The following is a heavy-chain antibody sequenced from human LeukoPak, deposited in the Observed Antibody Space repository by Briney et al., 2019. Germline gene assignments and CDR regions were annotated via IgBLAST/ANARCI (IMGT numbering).Heavy chain of an antibody. D-gene: IGHD6-19*01. CDR2: IQYDGTNK. CDR3: AKDHLPGIVVADRDY. J-gene: IGHJ4*02. Sequence: GGSLRLSCAASGFTFRSYGMYWVRQAPGKGLEWVALIQYDGTNKYYADSVKGRFTISRDNSKNTLYLQINSLRAEDTAVFYCAKDHLPGIVVADRDYWGQGTLVTVSS. V-gene: IGHV3-30*02. CDR1: GFTFRSYG.